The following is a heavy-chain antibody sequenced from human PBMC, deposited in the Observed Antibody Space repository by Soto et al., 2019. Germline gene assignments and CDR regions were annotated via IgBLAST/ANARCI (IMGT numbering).Heavy chain of an antibody. J-gene: IGHJ6*03. D-gene: IGHD3-10*01. Sequence: SETLSLTCTVSGGSIRSSGYYWGWIRQPPGKGLEWIGSIYYSGSTYYNPSLKSRVTISVDTSKNQFSLKLSSVTAADTAVYYCARQPIYYYGAESYRDYYYMDVWGKGTTVTVSS. CDR1: GGSIRSSGYY. CDR3: ARQPIYYYGAESYRDYYYMDV. V-gene: IGHV4-39*01. CDR2: IYYSGST.